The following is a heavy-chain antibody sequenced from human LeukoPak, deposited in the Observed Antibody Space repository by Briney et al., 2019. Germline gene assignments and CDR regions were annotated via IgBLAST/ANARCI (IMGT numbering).Heavy chain of an antibody. CDR3: ARTTEGGYTYNYFYYYYMDV. J-gene: IGHJ6*03. CDR1: GGSISSYY. V-gene: IGHV4-59*01. Sequence: SETLSLTCTASGGSISSYYWSWIRQPPGKGLEWIGYIYYSGSTNYNPSLKSRVTISVDTSKNQFSLKLSSVTAADTAVYYCARTTEGGYTYNYFYYYYMDVWGKGTTVTISS. D-gene: IGHD5-18*01. CDR2: IYYSGST.